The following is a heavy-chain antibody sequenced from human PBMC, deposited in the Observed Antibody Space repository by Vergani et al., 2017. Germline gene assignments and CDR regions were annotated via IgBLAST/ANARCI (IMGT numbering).Heavy chain of an antibody. V-gene: IGHV3-30*03. Sequence: QVQLVESGGGVVQPGRSLRLSCAASGFTFSSYGMHWVRQAPGKGLEWVAVISYDGSNKYYADSVKGRFTISRDNSKNTLYLQMNSLRAEDTAVYYCARDSIAAAGRYHGMDVWGQGTTVTVSS. J-gene: IGHJ6*02. CDR1: GFTFSSYG. CDR3: ARDSIAAAGRYHGMDV. D-gene: IGHD6-13*01. CDR2: ISYDGSNK.